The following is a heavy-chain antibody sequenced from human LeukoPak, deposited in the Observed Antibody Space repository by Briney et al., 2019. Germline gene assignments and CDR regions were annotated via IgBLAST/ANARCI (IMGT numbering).Heavy chain of an antibody. CDR1: GFTVSSNY. Sequence: GGSLRLSSAASGFTVSSNYMSWVRQAPGKGLEWVSVIYSGGSTYYADSVKGRFTISRDNSKNTLYLQMNSLRAEDTAVYYCARAVVRGVITSWGQGTLVTVSS. D-gene: IGHD3-10*01. CDR2: IYSGGST. CDR3: ARAVVRGVITS. V-gene: IGHV3-53*01. J-gene: IGHJ4*02.